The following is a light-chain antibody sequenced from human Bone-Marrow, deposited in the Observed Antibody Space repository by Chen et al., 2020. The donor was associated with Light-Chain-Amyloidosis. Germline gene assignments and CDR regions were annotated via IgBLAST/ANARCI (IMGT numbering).Light chain of an antibody. CDR3: QSYQGSSQGV. Sequence: NFMLTQPHSVSESPGKTVIISCTRSSGSIATNYVQWYQQRPGSSPTTVIYEDDQRPSGVPDRFSGSIARSSTSASLTISGLKTEGEADYYCQSYQGSSQGVFGGGTKLTVL. J-gene: IGLJ3*02. V-gene: IGLV6-57*01. CDR2: EDD. CDR1: SGSIATNY.